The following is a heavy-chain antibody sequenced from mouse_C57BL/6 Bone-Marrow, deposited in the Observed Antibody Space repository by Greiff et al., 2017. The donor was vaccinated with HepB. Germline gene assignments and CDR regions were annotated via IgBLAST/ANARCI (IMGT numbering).Heavy chain of an antibody. V-gene: IGHV5-4*03. CDR3: ARGSGNYGFAY. D-gene: IGHD2-1*01. CDR1: GFTFSSYA. J-gene: IGHJ3*01. Sequence: DVKLVESGGGLVKPGGSLKLSCAASGFTFSSYAMSWVRQTPEKRLEWVATISDGGSYTYYPDNVKGRFTISRDNAKNNLYLQMSHLKSEDTAMYYCARGSGNYGFAYWGQGTLVTVSA. CDR2: ISDGGSYT.